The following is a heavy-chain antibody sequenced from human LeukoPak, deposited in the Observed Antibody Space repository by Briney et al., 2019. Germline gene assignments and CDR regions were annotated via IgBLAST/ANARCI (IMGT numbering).Heavy chain of an antibody. Sequence: PSETLSLTCTASGGSISSSSYYWGWNRQPPGKGLEWIGSIYYSGSTYYNPSLKSRVTISVDTSKNQFSLKLSSVTAADTAVYYSASQKREWLLLYYFDYWGQGTLVTVSS. J-gene: IGHJ4*02. CDR3: ASQKREWLLLYYFDY. CDR2: IYYSGST. CDR1: GGSISSSSYY. V-gene: IGHV4-39*01. D-gene: IGHD3-3*01.